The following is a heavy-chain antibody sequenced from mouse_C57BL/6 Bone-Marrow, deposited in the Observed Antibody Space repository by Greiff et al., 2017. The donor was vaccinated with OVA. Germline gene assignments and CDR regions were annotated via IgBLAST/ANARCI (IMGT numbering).Heavy chain of an antibody. J-gene: IGHJ2*01. Sequence: QVHVKQSGPGLVQPSQSLSITCTVSGFSLTSYGVHWVRQSPGKGLEWLGVIWSGGSTDYNAAIISRLSISNDNSKSQVFFKMNSLQADDTAIYYCARDTTVVSRYFDYWGQGTTLTVSS. D-gene: IGHD1-1*01. CDR3: ARDTTVVSRYFDY. CDR2: IWSGGST. CDR1: GFSLTSYG. V-gene: IGHV2-2*01.